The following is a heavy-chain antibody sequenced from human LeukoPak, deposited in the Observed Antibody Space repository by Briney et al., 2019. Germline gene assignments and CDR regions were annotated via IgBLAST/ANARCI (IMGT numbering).Heavy chain of an antibody. V-gene: IGHV3-23*01. D-gene: IGHD3-3*01. CDR1: GFTFSSYA. CDR3: AKGNYDFWSGYPGLSYFDY. J-gene: IGHJ4*02. CDR2: ISGSGVAT. Sequence: GGSLRLSCAASGFTFSSYAMSWVRQAPGKGLEWVSAISGSGVATYYADSVKGCFTISRDNSKNTLYLQMNSLRAGDTAVYYCAKGNYDFWSGYPGLSYFDYWGQGTLVTVSS.